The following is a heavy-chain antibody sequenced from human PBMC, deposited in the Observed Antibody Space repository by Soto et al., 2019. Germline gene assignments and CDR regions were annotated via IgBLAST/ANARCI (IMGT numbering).Heavy chain of an antibody. V-gene: IGHV4-59*01. CDR3: ARDQGSARPFDY. Sequence: PSETLSLTCTVSGGSISSYYWSWIRQPPGKGLEWIGYIYYSGSTNYNPSLKSRVTISVDTSKNQFSLKLSSVTAADTAVYYCARDQGSARPFDYWGQGTLVTAPQ. CDR2: IYYSGST. D-gene: IGHD6-6*01. J-gene: IGHJ4*02. CDR1: GGSISSYY.